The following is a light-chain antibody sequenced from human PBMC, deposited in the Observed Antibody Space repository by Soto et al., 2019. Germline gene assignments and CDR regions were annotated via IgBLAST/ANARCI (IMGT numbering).Light chain of an antibody. CDR3: QQYGGSPPYT. CDR2: GSF. J-gene: IGKJ2*01. V-gene: IGKV3-20*01. CDR1: QSVRNNY. Sequence: EIVLTQSPGILSLSPGERASLSCRASQSVRNNYLAWYQQKPGQPPRLLIFGSFNRATGIPDRFSGSGSGTDFTLTISRLEPEDFAVYFCQQYGGSPPYTFGQGTKVEIK.